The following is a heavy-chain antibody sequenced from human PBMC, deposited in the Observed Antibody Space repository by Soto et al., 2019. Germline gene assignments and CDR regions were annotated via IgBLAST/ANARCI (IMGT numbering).Heavy chain of an antibody. V-gene: IGHV1-46*01. CDR3: ARDRRDGYNTFDY. D-gene: IGHD5-12*01. J-gene: IGHJ4*02. CDR2: ISPSDGST. Sequence: ASVKVSCKASGYTITSYYMHWVRQAPGQGLEWMGIISPSDGSTTYAQKFQGRVTMTRDTSTNTVYMELSSLRSEDTAVYYCARDRRDGYNTFDYWGQGTLVTVSS. CDR1: GYTITSYY.